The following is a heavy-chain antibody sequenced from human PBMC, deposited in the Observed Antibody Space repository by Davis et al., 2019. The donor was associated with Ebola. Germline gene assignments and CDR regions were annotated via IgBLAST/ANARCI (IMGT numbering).Heavy chain of an antibody. Sequence: PGGSLRLSCAASGFTFSSYSMNWVRQAPGKGLEWVSSISSSSSYIYYADSVKGRFTISRDNAKNSLYLQMNSLRDEDTAVYYCASTPYGDYVAGAFDIWGQGTMVTVSS. D-gene: IGHD4-17*01. CDR1: GFTFSSYS. CDR3: ASTPYGDYVAGAFDI. CDR2: ISSSSSYI. J-gene: IGHJ3*02. V-gene: IGHV3-21*01.